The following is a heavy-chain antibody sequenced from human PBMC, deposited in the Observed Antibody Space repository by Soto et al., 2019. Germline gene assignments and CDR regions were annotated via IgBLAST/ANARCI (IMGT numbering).Heavy chain of an antibody. D-gene: IGHD3-16*01. Sequence: GSLRLSCAASGFTFSSYARSWVRQAPGKGLEWVSAISGSGGSTYYADSVKGRFTISRDNSKNTLYLQMNSLRAEDTAVYYCAKVVSRSDPYYYYYCMDVWGQGTTVTVSS. CDR1: GFTFSSYA. CDR3: AKVVSRSDPYYYYYCMDV. CDR2: ISGSGGST. J-gene: IGHJ6*02. V-gene: IGHV3-23*01.